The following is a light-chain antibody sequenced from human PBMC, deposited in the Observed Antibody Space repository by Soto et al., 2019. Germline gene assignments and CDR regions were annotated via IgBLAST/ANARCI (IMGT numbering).Light chain of an antibody. V-gene: IGKV3-11*01. CDR3: QQRGNWPPVT. CDR1: QSVSSY. Sequence: EIVLTQSPATLSLSPGERATLSCRASQSVSSYLAWYQQKPGQAPRLLIYDASSRATGIPARFSGSGSGTDFTLTISSLEPEDFAVYYCQQRGNWPPVTFGQGTRLEI. CDR2: DAS. J-gene: IGKJ5*01.